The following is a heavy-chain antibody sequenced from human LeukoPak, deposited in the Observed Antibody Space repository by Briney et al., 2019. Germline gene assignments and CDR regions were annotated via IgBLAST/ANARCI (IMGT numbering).Heavy chain of an antibody. D-gene: IGHD3-22*01. CDR2: INHSGST. J-gene: IGHJ4*02. V-gene: IGHV4-34*01. CDR1: GGSFSGYY. Sequence: PSETLSLTCAVYGGSFSGYYWSWIRQPPGKGLEWIGEINHSGSTNYNPSLKSRVTISVGTSKNQFSLKLSSVTAADTAVYYCARGARGYYYDSSGYYPLDYWGQGTLVTVSS. CDR3: ARGARGYYYDSSGYYPLDY.